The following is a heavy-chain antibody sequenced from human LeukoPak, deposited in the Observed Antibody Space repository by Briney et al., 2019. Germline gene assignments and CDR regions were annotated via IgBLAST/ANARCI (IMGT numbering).Heavy chain of an antibody. D-gene: IGHD6-13*01. J-gene: IGHJ5*02. CDR1: GYTFTSYA. CDR2: INTNTGNP. V-gene: IGHV7-4-1*02. Sequence: ASVKVSCKASGYTFTSYAMNWVRQAPGQGLEWMGWINTNTGNPTYAQGFTGRFVFSLDTSVSTAYLQISSLKAEDTAVYYCAREKSVAAAGRKVFDPWGQGTLVTVSS. CDR3: AREKSVAAAGRKVFDP.